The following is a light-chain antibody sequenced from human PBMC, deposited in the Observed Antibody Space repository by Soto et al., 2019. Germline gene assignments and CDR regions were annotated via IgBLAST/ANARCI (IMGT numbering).Light chain of an antibody. Sequence: QSVLTQPASVSGSPGQSITISCTGTSSDVGGYNYVSWYQQHPGKAPKLMIYEVSNRPSGASNRFSGSKSGNTVSLTISGLQAEDEADYYCSSYTSSSTLVFGTGTKVTVL. CDR3: SSYTSSSTLV. V-gene: IGLV2-14*01. CDR1: SSDVGGYNY. J-gene: IGLJ1*01. CDR2: EVS.